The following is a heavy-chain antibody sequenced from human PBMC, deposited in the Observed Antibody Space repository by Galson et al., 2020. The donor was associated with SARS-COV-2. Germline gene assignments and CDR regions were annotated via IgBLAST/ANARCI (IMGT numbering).Heavy chain of an antibody. CDR1: GASASNFY. V-gene: IGHV4-59*02. J-gene: IGHJ2*01. Sequence: SETLSLTCAVSGASASNFYWNWLRLPPGKGLEWIGYFYSSVTSSYNPSLKSRVTMSLDASKNQFSLSLTSVTAADTAIYFCARSPLSGYPTRYLDLWGRGTLVTVSS. D-gene: IGHD6-13*01. CDR3: ARSPLSGYPTRYLDL. CDR2: FYSSVTS.